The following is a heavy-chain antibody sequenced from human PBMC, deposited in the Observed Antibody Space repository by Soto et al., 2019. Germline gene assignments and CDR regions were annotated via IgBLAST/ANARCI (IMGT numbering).Heavy chain of an antibody. D-gene: IGHD6-19*01. V-gene: IGHV3-53*01. CDR1: GLTVGSNY. J-gene: IGHJ6*02. CDR2: TYTGGDT. CDR3: ARMGQWRVPGDYYYGMDV. Sequence: GSLRLSCAASGLTVGSNYMNWVRQAPGKGLEWVSLTYTGGDTFYADSVKGRFTVSRDNSKNTLYLQMNSLRAEDTAVYYCARMGQWRVPGDYYYGMDVWGQGTSVTVSS.